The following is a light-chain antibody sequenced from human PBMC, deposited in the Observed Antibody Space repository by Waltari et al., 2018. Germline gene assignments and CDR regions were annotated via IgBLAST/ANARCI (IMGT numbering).Light chain of an antibody. CDR3: SSYTSTWV. CDR1: GSDFAVVNS. Sequence: QSAPTQSASLSGSPGQSLTIPCTGTGSDFAVVNSVSWYQQHPRKAPQLMIYDVSKRPSGVSNRFSGSKSGNTASLTISGLQAEDEADYYCSSYTSTWVFGGGTKLTVL. J-gene: IGLJ3*02. CDR2: DVS. V-gene: IGLV2-14*01.